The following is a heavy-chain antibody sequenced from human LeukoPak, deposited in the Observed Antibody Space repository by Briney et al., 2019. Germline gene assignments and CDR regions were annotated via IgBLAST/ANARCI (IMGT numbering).Heavy chain of an antibody. CDR1: GYTFTSYG. CDR3: PRDASITMIVVPQLQRGGLYGMDV. D-gene: IGHD3-22*01. V-gene: IGHV1-18*01. J-gene: IGHJ6*02. CDR2: ISAYNGNT. Sequence: ASVKVSCKASGYTFTSYGISWVRQAPGQGLEWMGWISAYNGNTNYAQKLQGRVTMTTDTSTSTAYMELRSLRSDDTAVYYCPRDASITMIVVPQLQRGGLYGMDVWGQGTTVTVSS.